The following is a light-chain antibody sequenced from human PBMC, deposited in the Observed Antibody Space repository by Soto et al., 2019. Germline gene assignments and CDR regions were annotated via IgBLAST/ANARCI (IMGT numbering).Light chain of an antibody. V-gene: IGLV2-23*01. Sequence: QSALTQPASVSGSPGQSITISCTGTSSDVGYYNLVSWYQQHPGKAPKLMIYEGSKRPSGVSHRFSGSKSGNTASLTISGLQADDEADYYCCSYAGSRIHVVFGGGTKLTVL. CDR2: EGS. CDR3: CSYAGSRIHVV. J-gene: IGLJ2*01. CDR1: SSDVGYYNL.